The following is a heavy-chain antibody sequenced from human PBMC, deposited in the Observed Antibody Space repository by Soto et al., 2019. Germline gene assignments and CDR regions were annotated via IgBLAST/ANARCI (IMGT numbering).Heavy chain of an antibody. V-gene: IGHV3-21*01. CDR2: ISSSSSYI. D-gene: IGHD3-3*01. CDR1: GFTFSSYS. CDR3: ARGVGMGDFWSGYSYYYYYYGMDV. J-gene: IGHJ6*02. Sequence: GGSLRLSCAASGFTFSSYSMNWVRQAPGKGLEWVSSISSSSSYIYYADSVKGRFTISRDNAKNSLYLQMNSLRAEDTAVYYCARGVGMGDFWSGYSYYYYYYGMDVWGQGTTVTVSS.